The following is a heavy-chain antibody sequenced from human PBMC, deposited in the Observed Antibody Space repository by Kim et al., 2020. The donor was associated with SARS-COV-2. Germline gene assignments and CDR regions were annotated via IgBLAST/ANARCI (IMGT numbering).Heavy chain of an antibody. CDR3: ATDINWAFNY. V-gene: IGHV3-11*06. J-gene: IGHJ4*02. Sequence: GGSLRLSCAASGFTFSNSHLNWIRQTPGKGLEWVSYIGSGGNTDYADSVKGRFTISRDNPKNSLFLQMNSLRPEDTAVYYCATDINWAFNYWDQGTLVTV. CDR2: IGSGGNT. D-gene: IGHD1-1*01. CDR1: GFTFSNSH.